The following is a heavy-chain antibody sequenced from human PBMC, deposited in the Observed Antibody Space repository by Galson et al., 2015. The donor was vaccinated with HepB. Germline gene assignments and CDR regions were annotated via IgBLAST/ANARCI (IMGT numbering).Heavy chain of an antibody. CDR3: AKDLGQWSAVCGS. V-gene: IGHV3-23*01. Sequence: SLRLSCAASGFTFNSFAMTWVRQAPGKGLEWVSEITGSGGETYSADSVKGRFTISRDNSKNMIFLQMTSLRAEDTAVYYCAKDLGQWSAVCGSWGQGTQVIVSS. J-gene: IGHJ5*02. D-gene: IGHD2-15*01. CDR2: ITGSGGET. CDR1: GFTFNSFA.